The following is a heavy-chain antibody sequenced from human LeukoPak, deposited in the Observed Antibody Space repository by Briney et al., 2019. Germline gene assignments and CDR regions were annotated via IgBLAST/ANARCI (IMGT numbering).Heavy chain of an antibody. CDR2: IIPIFGTA. V-gene: IGHV1-69*05. D-gene: IGHD3-22*01. J-gene: IGHJ4*02. CDR1: GGTFSSYA. CDR3: ARDRGYYYDSSGYYARDYYFDY. Sequence: ASVKVSCKASGGTFSSYAISWVRQAPGQGLEWVGGIIPIFGTANYAQKFQGRVTITTDESTSTAYMELSSLRSEDTAVYYCARDRGYYYDSSGYYARDYYFDYWGQGTLVTVSS.